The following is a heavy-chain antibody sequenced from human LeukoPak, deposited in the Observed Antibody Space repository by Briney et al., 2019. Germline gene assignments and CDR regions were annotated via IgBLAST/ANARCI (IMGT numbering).Heavy chain of an antibody. Sequence: GGSLRLSCAASGFTFRTYGMSWVRQAPGAGLEWVSSISDSGRNTYYADSMKGRFTISRDNLKNTLYLQMNSLTAEDTAVYYCATRGTGWGQGTLVIVSS. CDR2: ISDSGRNT. CDR3: ATRGTG. CDR1: GFTFRTYG. V-gene: IGHV3-23*01. D-gene: IGHD3/OR15-3a*01. J-gene: IGHJ4*02.